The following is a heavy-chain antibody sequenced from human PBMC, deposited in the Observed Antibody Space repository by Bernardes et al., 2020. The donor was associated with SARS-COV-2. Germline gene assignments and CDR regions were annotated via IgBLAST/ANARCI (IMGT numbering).Heavy chain of an antibody. CDR2: ITTSTYT. D-gene: IGHD6-6*01. CDR1: GLTIGDYY. J-gene: IGHJ3*02. CDR3: AIEGASNVFDM. V-gene: IGHV3-11*06. Sequence: GESLRLSCAVSGLTIGDYYMSWIRQAPGMGLEWLSYITTSTYTNYADSVRGRFTISRDNAKNSLILQMNSLRAEDTAVYYCAIEGASNVFDMWGQGTMVTVSS.